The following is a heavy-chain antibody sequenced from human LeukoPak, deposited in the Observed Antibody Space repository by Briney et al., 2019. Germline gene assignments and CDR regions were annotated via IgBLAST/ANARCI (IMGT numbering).Heavy chain of an antibody. V-gene: IGHV1-69-2*01. J-gene: IGHJ3*02. CDR3: ATGLVVGASDAFDI. CDR1: GYTFTDYY. Sequence: VASVKVSCKVSGYTFTDYYMHWVQQAPGKGLEWMGLVDPEDGETIYAEKFQGRVTITADTSTDTAYMELSSLRSDDTAVYYCATGLVVGASDAFDIWGQGTMVTVYS. D-gene: IGHD1-26*01. CDR2: VDPEDGET.